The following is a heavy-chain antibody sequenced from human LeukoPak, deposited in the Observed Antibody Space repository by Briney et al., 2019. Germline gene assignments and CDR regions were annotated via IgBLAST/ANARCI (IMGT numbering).Heavy chain of an antibody. CDR3: ARDLGHYDSSGYSGDY. D-gene: IGHD3-22*01. V-gene: IGHV3-30*04. J-gene: IGHJ4*02. Sequence: GGSLRLSCAASGFTFSSYAMHWVRQAPGKGLEWVAVISYDGSNKYYADSVKGRFTISRDNSKNTLYLQMNSLRAEDMAVYYCARDLGHYDSSGYSGDYWGQGTLVTVSS. CDR1: GFTFSSYA. CDR2: ISYDGSNK.